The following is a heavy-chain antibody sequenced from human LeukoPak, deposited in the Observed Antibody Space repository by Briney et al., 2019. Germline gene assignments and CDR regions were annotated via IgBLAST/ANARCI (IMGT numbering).Heavy chain of an antibody. Sequence: GGSLRLSCAASGFTFSSYAMHWVRQAPGKGLEWVAVISYDGSNKYYADSVKGRFTISRDNSKNTLYLQTNSLRAEDTAVYYCARSYSSGWYDGCDYWGQGTLVTVSS. CDR2: ISYDGSNK. D-gene: IGHD6-19*01. CDR1: GFTFSSYA. CDR3: ARSYSSGWYDGCDY. V-gene: IGHV3-30-3*01. J-gene: IGHJ4*02.